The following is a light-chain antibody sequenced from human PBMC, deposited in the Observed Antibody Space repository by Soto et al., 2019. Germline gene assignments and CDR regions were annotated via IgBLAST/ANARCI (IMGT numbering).Light chain of an antibody. CDR1: PSVSRK. CDR3: QQYNNWPPKT. Sequence: EIVMQQSPATLSVSPGARSTLSGRASPSVSRKLAWYQQKPGQAPRLLIYDASTRATGIPARFSGSGSGTEFTLNITSLQSEDCAIYYCQQYNNWPPKTFGQGPKV. J-gene: IGKJ1*01. CDR2: DAS. V-gene: IGKV3-15*01.